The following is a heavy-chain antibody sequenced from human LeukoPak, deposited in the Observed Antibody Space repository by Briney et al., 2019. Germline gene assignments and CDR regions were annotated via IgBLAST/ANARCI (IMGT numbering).Heavy chain of an antibody. J-gene: IGHJ4*01. Sequence: GGSLRLSCAASGFIFSHHVMHWVRQAPGKGLEWVAVIWSDSTNRFYADSVKGRFTISRDNSQNTVFLQMNSLRVKDTAIYYCARDAQRGFDYSNSLKNWGHGTLVTVSS. CDR2: IWSDSTNR. CDR1: GFIFSHHV. CDR3: ARDAQRGFDYSNSLKN. D-gene: IGHD4-11*01. V-gene: IGHV3-33*01.